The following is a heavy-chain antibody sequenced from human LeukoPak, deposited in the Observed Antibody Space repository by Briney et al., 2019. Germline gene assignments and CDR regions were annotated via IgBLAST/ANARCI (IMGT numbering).Heavy chain of an antibody. CDR1: GYTFSSGYY. CDR3: ARVGAYGAVAGWLDY. D-gene: IGHD6-19*01. CDR2: IYHGGST. V-gene: IGHV4-38-2*01. J-gene: IGHJ4*02. Sequence: WESLTLPCAASGYTFSSGYYWGWRRQPPGKVQEWTGSIYHGGSTYYNPSLKSRVTISVDKSKNQCSLKLSSVTAADTAVYSCARVGAYGAVAGWLDYWSQGSLV.